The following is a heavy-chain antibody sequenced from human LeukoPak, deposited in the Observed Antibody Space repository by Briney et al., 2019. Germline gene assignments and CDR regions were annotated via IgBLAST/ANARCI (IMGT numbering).Heavy chain of an antibody. CDR1: GFIFSSYE. J-gene: IGHJ3*02. CDR2: ISDSGGST. V-gene: IGHV3-23*01. Sequence: GGSLRLSCAASGFIFSSYEMNWVRQAPGKGLEWVAGISDSGGSTNYADSVKGRFTISRDNAKNTLYLQMNSLRAEDTAVYHCSRDGGEGGNSAFDIWGQGTMVTVSS. CDR3: SRDGGEGGNSAFDI. D-gene: IGHD3-16*01.